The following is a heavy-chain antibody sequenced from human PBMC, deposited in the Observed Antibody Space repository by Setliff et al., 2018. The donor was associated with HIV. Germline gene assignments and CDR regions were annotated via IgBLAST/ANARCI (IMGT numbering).Heavy chain of an antibody. CDR2: IHTSGRI. CDR1: DDSIRGYY. CDR3: ARAREGWKPFAFDY. Sequence: ASETLSLTCAVSDDSIRGYYWSWIRQPPGKGLEWIGYIHTSGRINYNPSLKSRVTMSLDTSKNQFSLNLNSVTAADAAVYFCARAREGWKPFAFDYWGQGTLVTVSS. D-gene: IGHD1-1*01. V-gene: IGHV4-4*08. J-gene: IGHJ4*02.